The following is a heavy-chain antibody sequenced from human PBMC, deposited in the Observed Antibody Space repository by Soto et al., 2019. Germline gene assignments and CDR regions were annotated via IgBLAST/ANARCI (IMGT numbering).Heavy chain of an antibody. Sequence: GGSMRLSCAASGFTFSSYAVHWVRQAPGKGLEWVAVISYDGSNKYYADSVKGRFTISRDNSKNTLYLQMNSLRAEDTAVYYCARPPGGWDCSGGSCYSFDYSGQGTLVTVSS. CDR1: GFTFSSYA. V-gene: IGHV3-30-3*01. D-gene: IGHD2-15*01. CDR2: ISYDGSNK. CDR3: ARPPGGWDCSGGSCYSFDY. J-gene: IGHJ4*02.